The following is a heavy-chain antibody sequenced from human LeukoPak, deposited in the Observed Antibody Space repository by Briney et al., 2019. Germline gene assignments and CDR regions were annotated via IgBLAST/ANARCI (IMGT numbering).Heavy chain of an antibody. CDR2: IYYSGST. D-gene: IGHD7-27*01. J-gene: IGHJ6*02. Sequence: SETLSLTCTVSGGSISSYFWSWIWQPPGKGLEWIGYIYYSGSTNYNPSLKSRVTISVDTSKNQFSLKLSSVTAADTAVYYCARFLTGPWAGMDVWGQGTTVTVSS. CDR3: ARFLTGPWAGMDV. V-gene: IGHV4-59*01. CDR1: GGSISSYF.